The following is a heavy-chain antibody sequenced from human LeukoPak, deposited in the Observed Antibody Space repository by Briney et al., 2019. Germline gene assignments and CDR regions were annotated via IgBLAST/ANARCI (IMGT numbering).Heavy chain of an antibody. CDR3: AGPHYCSSTSCSHDAFDV. V-gene: IGHV4-34*01. CDR1: GGSFSGYY. CDR2: INHSGST. J-gene: IGHJ3*01. Sequence: SETLSLTCAVYGGSFSGYYWGWIRQPPGKGLEWIGDINHSGSTNYNPSLKSRVTISVDTSKNQFSLKLSSVTAADTAVYYCAGPHYCSSTSCSHDAFDVWGQGTMVTVSS. D-gene: IGHD2-2*01.